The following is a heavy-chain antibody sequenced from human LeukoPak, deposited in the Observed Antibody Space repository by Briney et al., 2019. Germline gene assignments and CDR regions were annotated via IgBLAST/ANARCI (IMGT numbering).Heavy chain of an antibody. V-gene: IGHV1-2*02. Sequence: ASVTLSCTASGYTLTDYYMHWVRQAPGPGLEWMGWINPNSGATNYAQKFQGRVTMTRDTSISTAYRELSRLRSGETAVYFCGRVPRPIVVVPTAIARFDPWGQGTLVTVSS. J-gene: IGHJ5*02. D-gene: IGHD2-2*01. CDR2: INPNSGAT. CDR1: GYTLTDYY. CDR3: GRVPRPIVVVPTAIARFDP.